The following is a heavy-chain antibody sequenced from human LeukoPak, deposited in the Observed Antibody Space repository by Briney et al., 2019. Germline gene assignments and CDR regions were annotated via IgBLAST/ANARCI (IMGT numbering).Heavy chain of an antibody. V-gene: IGHV3-11*01. CDR1: GFTFSDYY. D-gene: IGHD1-20*01. CDR2: ISGSGSNT. J-gene: IGHJ4*02. Sequence: PGGSLRLSCAASGFTFSDYYMSWIRQAPGKGLEWVSFISGSGSNTKYADSVKGRFTISRDNAKNSLYLQMNSLRAEDTAMYYCARDGLHNWNDLYFDYWGQGTLVTVSS. CDR3: ARDGLHNWNDLYFDY.